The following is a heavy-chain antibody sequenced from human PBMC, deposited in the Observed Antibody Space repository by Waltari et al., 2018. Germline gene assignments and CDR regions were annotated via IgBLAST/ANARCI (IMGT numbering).Heavy chain of an antibody. CDR1: GYTFTSYD. J-gene: IGHJ4*02. Sequence: QVQLVQSGAEVKKPGASVKVSCKASGYTFTSYDINWVRQATGQRLEWMGWMNPNSGNTGYAQKFQGRVTMTRNTSISTAYMELSSLRSEDTAVYYCARGLIDDFWSGYYTGFDYWGQGTLVTVSS. D-gene: IGHD3-3*01. CDR2: MNPNSGNT. CDR3: ARGLIDDFWSGYYTGFDY. V-gene: IGHV1-8*01.